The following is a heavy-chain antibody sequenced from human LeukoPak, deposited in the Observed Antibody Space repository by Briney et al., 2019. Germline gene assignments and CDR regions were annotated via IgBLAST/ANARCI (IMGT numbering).Heavy chain of an antibody. CDR3: AVDSSGYYLSDY. J-gene: IGHJ4*02. V-gene: IGHV3-23*01. Sequence: GGSLRLSCAASGFTFSSYAMSWVRQAPGKGLEWVSAISGSDGSTYYADSVKGRFTISRDNAKNSLYLQMNSLRAEDTAVYYCAVDSSGYYLSDYWGQGTLVTASS. CDR2: ISGSDGST. CDR1: GFTFSSYA. D-gene: IGHD3-22*01.